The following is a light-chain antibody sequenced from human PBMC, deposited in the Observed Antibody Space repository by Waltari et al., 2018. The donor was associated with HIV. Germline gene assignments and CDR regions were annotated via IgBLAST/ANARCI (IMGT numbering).Light chain of an antibody. Sequence: QSALTQPPSASGSPGQSVTISCTGTSSDIGGSNYVSWYQQHPGKAPKLMIYEVNERPSGVPDRFSGCKSGNTASLTVSGLQAEDEADYYCSSYTSSSGWVFGGGTKLTVL. CDR2: EVN. CDR3: SSYTSSSGWV. V-gene: IGLV2-8*01. J-gene: IGLJ3*02. CDR1: SSDIGGSNY.